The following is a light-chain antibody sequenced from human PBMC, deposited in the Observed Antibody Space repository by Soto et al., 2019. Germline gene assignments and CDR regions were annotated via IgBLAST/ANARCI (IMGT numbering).Light chain of an antibody. CDR3: PPLIRFPTK. Sequence: IQLTKSPSSLSASVGDRVTITCRASQGISNSLAWYQQKPGKAPKLLMYLASTLQSGVPPRFSGTGSGTNFTLTISSLQPEDFATYYCPPLIRFPTKFGQRTKVDI. CDR2: LAS. CDR1: QGISNS. J-gene: IGKJ1*01. V-gene: IGKV1-9*01.